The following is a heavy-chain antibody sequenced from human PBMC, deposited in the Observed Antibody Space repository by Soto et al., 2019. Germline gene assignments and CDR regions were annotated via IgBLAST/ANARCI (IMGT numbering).Heavy chain of an antibody. Sequence: EASVKVSCKASGYTFTSYAMHWVRQAPGQGLEWMGWINAGNGNTKYSQKFQGRVTITRDTSASTAYMELSSLRSEDTAVYYCARGLNGYLHYFDYWGQGTLVTVSS. D-gene: IGHD5-18*01. CDR1: GYTFTSYA. CDR2: INAGNGNT. CDR3: ARGLNGYLHYFDY. J-gene: IGHJ4*02. V-gene: IGHV1-3*01.